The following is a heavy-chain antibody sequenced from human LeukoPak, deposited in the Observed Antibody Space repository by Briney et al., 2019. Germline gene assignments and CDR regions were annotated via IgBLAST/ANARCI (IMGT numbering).Heavy chain of an antibody. V-gene: IGHV1-69*13. Sequence: ASVKLSCKTSGGTFRNYGFTWVRQAPGQGLEWVGGIIPIFGTGKYAQTFEGRVTVIADECTSTAYMELSSLRSEDTAVYYFASRYCSGGSCFSRDYYYYYMDVWGKGTTVTVSS. D-gene: IGHD2-15*01. CDR3: ASRYCSGGSCFSRDYYYYYMDV. CDR1: GGTFRNYG. J-gene: IGHJ6*03. CDR2: IIPIFGTG.